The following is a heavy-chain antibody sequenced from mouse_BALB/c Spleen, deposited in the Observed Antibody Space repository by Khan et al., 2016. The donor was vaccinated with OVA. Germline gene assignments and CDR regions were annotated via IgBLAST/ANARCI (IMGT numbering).Heavy chain of an antibody. CDR1: GFTFSTYG. Sequence: EVELVESGEDLVKPGGSLKLSCAASGFTFSTYGMSWVRQTPDRRLEWVATISSGGSYTYYPDNVKGRFTISRDNANNTLYLQMRSLKYADTAMYYWARLAYYYNSEGFAYWGQGTLVTVSA. D-gene: IGHD1-1*01. CDR2: ISSGGSYT. V-gene: IGHV5-6*01. J-gene: IGHJ3*01. CDR3: ARLAYYYNSEGFAY.